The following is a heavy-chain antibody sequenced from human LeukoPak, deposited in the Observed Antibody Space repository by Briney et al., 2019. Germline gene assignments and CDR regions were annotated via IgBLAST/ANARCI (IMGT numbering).Heavy chain of an antibody. CDR1: GGSISSSSYY. V-gene: IGHV4-39*01. CDR3: ATAAAADGTVY. J-gene: IGHJ4*02. Sequence: SETLSLTCTVSGGSISSSSYYWGWIRQPPGKGLEWIGNIYYTGSAYYSLSLKSRVTISVDTPKNQFSLKLSYVAAADTAVYYCATAAAADGTVYWGREPWSPSPQ. CDR2: IYYTGSA. D-gene: IGHD6-13*01.